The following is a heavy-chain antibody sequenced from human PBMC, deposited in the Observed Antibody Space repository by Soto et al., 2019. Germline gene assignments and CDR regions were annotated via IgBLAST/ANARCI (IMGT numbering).Heavy chain of an antibody. CDR3: ARSIAVPSSHIDH. V-gene: IGHV4-34*01. D-gene: IGHD6-6*01. J-gene: IGHJ4*02. CDR1: GGSFSGYY. Sequence: PSETLSLTWPVYGGSFSGYYWSWIRQPPGKGLEWIGEINHSGSTNYNPSLKSRVTISVDTSKNQFSLKLSSVTAADTAVYFCARSIAVPSSHIDHWGQGTRVTVSS. CDR2: INHSGST.